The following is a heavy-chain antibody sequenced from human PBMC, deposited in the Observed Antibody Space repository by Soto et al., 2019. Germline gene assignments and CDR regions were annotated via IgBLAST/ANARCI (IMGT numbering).Heavy chain of an antibody. J-gene: IGHJ4*02. Sequence: EVQLLESGGGLVQPGGSLRLSCAATGFSFSSYAMTWVRQAPGKGLEWVSAISGRGADTYYADSVKGRFTISRDNSKNTVYVQMNSLGADDPAIYYCAKAVASGYTSLLFDLLGQGTLVTGSS. D-gene: IGHD3-3*01. CDR2: ISGRGADT. CDR1: GFSFSSYA. V-gene: IGHV3-23*01. CDR3: AKAVASGYTSLLFDL.